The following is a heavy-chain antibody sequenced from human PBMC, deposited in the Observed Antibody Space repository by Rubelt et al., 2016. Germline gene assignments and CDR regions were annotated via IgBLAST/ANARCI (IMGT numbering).Heavy chain of an antibody. D-gene: IGHD3-9*01. CDR1: GFTFSSYW. Sequence: QLVESGGGLVQPGGSLRLSCAASGFTFSSYWMHWVRQAPGKGLVWVSRINSDGSSTSYADSVKGRFTISRDNAKNTLYLQMNSLRAEDTAVYYCARETSLRGILTGYYVGLNGGVDYWGQGTLVTVSS. V-gene: IGHV3-74*01. CDR3: ARETSLRGILTGYYVGLNGGVDY. J-gene: IGHJ4*02. CDR2: INSDGSST.